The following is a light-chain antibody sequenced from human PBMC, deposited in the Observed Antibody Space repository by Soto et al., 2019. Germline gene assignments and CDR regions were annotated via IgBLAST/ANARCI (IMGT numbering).Light chain of an antibody. V-gene: IGLV2-11*01. CDR1: SRDVGGYNY. CDR2: DVS. Sequence: QSALTQPHSVSGSPGQSVTISCTGTSRDVGGYNYVSWYQQHPGKAPKLMIYDVSKRPSGVPDRFSGSKSGNTASLTISGLQAEDEADYYCCSYAGRSTFGVFGTGTKLTVL. CDR3: CSYAGRSTFGV. J-gene: IGLJ1*01.